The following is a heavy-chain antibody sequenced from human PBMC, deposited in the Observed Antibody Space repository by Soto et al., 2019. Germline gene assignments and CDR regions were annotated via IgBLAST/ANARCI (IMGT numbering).Heavy chain of an antibody. D-gene: IGHD3-10*01. CDR2: INYVGRTS. V-gene: IGHV4-59*01. CDR1: GDSMSGFY. J-gene: IGHJ4*02. Sequence: SETLSLTCTVSGDSMSGFYWSWIRQTPGKGLEWIGYINYVGRTSYYSPSLQSRVTISLDSSKNQFSLILSSVTAADTAVYFCARFRRNYFDYWGQGTQVTVSS. CDR3: ARFRRNYFDY.